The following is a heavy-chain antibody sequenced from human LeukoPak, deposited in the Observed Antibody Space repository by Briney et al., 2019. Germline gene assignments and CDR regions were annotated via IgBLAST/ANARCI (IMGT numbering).Heavy chain of an antibody. CDR3: ARRGEGKHLDY. V-gene: IGHV5-51*01. J-gene: IGHJ4*02. CDR2: IYPGDSDT. Sequence: GESLKISCKGSGYSFTNYWIGWVRQMPGKGPEWMGIIYPGDSDTRYSPSFQGQVTISVDKSISTAHLQWSSLKASDSAMYYCARRGEGKHLDYWGQGTLVTVSS. D-gene: IGHD3-10*01. CDR1: GYSFTNYW.